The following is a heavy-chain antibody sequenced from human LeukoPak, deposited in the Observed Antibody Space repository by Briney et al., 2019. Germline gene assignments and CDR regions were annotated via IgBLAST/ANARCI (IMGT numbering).Heavy chain of an antibody. CDR2: IQPDGGVG. D-gene: IGHD3/OR15-3a*01. V-gene: IGHV3-7*03. Sequence: GGSLRLSCAASGFIFGGYWMSWVRLGPGKGLEWVASIQPDGGVGRYVGSVKGRFTISRDNVKSSVSLQMNSLRAEDTAVYFCAKRGVVIRVILVGFHKEAYYFESWGQGALVTVSS. J-gene: IGHJ4*02. CDR1: GFIFGGYW. CDR3: AKRGVVIRVILVGFHKEAYYFES.